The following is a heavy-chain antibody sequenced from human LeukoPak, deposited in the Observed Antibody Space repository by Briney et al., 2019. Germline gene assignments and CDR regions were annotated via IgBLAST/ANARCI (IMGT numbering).Heavy chain of an antibody. J-gene: IGHJ4*02. D-gene: IGHD3-22*01. Sequence: GSSVKVSCKASGGTFSSYAISWVRQAPGQGLEWMGGIIPIFGTANYAQKFQGRVTITADKSTSTAYMELRSLRSDDTAVYYCARAPDYTFLTDYYDSNDYIPPFDYWGQGTLVTVSS. CDR3: ARAPDYTFLTDYYDSNDYIPPFDY. CDR2: IIPIFGTA. CDR1: GGTFSSYA. V-gene: IGHV1-69*06.